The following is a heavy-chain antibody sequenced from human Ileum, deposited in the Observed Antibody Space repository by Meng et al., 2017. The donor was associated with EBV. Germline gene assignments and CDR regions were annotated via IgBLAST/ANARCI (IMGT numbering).Heavy chain of an antibody. CDR2: LYFSGST. CDR3: ARRGYSSGWYAYDY. CDR1: GGFISSSDYF. J-gene: IGHJ4*02. Sequence: ERQGAAPGVVKPSGAPSLPCSVSGGFISSSDYFWGGRRQPPGKGRELIGSLYFSGSTYSNPSLERRVTISVDTSNNQFSLKLSSVTAADTAVYYCARRGYSSGWYAYDYWGQGTLVTVSS. V-gene: IGHV4-39*01. D-gene: IGHD6-19*01.